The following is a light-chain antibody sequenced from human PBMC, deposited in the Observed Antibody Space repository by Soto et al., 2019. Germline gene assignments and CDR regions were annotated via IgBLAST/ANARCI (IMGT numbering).Light chain of an antibody. Sequence: QSVLTQPPSVSAAPGQTVTISCSGSRCNIGNNYVSWYQQLPGTAPKLLIYENNKRPSGIPDRFSGSKSGTSATLGITGLQTGDEADYYCGTWDSSLSAWVFGGGTKLTVL. V-gene: IGLV1-51*02. J-gene: IGLJ3*02. CDR3: GTWDSSLSAWV. CDR2: ENN. CDR1: RCNIGNNY.